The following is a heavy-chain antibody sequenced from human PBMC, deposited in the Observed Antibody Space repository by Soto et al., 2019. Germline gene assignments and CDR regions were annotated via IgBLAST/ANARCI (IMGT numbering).Heavy chain of an antibody. CDR1: GFTFSSYG. CDR2: ISYDGSNK. CDR3: AKGNFWSGPDYYYYMDV. Sequence: GGSLRLSCAASGFTFSSYGMHWVRQAPGKGLEWVAVISYDGSNKYYADSVKGRFTISRDNSKNTLYLQMNSLRAEDTAVYYCAKGNFWSGPDYYYYMDVWGKGTTVTVSS. D-gene: IGHD3-3*01. J-gene: IGHJ6*03. V-gene: IGHV3-30*18.